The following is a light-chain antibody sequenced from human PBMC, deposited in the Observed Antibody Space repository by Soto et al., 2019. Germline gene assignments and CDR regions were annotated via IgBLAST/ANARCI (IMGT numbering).Light chain of an antibody. Sequence: IVMTQSPATVSVSPGESTSLSCRASRTIGTNLGWYQQKPGQAPRLLITKTSTRATGAPARFSGSGSGTEFTLTITSLQSEDIAVYYCQQYADWPLTFGGGTKVDIK. J-gene: IGKJ4*01. CDR2: KTS. V-gene: IGKV3-15*01. CDR1: RTIGTN. CDR3: QQYADWPLT.